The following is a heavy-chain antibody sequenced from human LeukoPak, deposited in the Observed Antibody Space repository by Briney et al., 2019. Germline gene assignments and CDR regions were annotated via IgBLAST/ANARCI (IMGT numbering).Heavy chain of an antibody. CDR2: IRPDGRKT. J-gene: IGHJ4*02. CDR1: VFTFTNHW. CDR3: GRDAVLGSGSVDY. V-gene: IGHV3-74*01. D-gene: IGHD3-10*01. Sequence: GGSLRLSCAASVFTFTNHWRHWVRQAPGKGLVWVSRIRPDGRKTNHAGSVKGRFTISRDNAKNTLYLQMNSLQDEDTAVYFCGRDAVLGSGSVDYWGRGVLVTVSS.